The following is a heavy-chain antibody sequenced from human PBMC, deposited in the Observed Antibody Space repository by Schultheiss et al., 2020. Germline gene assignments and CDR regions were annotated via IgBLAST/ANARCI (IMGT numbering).Heavy chain of an antibody. CDR2: ISYDGSNK. Sequence: GGSLRLSCAASGFTFSSYAMHWVRQAPGKGLEWVAVISYDGSNKYYADSVKGRFTISRDNAKNSLYLQMNSLRAEDTAVYYCARFKVPAALMNYYYYYMDVWGKGTTVTVSS. CDR3: ARFKVPAALMNYYYYYMDV. D-gene: IGHD2-2*01. CDR1: GFTFSSYA. V-gene: IGHV3-30*04. J-gene: IGHJ6*03.